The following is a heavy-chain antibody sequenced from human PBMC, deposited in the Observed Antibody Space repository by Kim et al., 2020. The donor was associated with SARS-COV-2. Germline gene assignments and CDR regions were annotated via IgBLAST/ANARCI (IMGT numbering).Heavy chain of an antibody. CDR3: ASALIPDSSDSDY. Sequence: GGSLRLSCAASGFTFSSYSMNWVRQAPGKGLEWVSSISSSSSYIYYADSVKGRFTISRDNAKNSLNLQMNSLRAEDTAVYYCASALIPDSSDSDYWGQGTLVTVSS. CDR1: GFTFSSYS. D-gene: IGHD3-22*01. J-gene: IGHJ4*02. V-gene: IGHV3-21*04. CDR2: ISSSSSYI.